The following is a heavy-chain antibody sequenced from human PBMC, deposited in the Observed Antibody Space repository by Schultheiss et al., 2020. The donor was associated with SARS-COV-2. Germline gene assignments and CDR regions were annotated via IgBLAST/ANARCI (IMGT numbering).Heavy chain of an antibody. J-gene: IGHJ6*02. CDR1: GGSIRSGGYY. V-gene: IGHV4-30-4*08. CDR3: ARGDAQYCSSTSCFRPKRAYYYYGMDV. D-gene: IGHD2-2*01. CDR2: IYYSGST. Sequence: SETLSLTCTVSGGSIRSGGYYWSWIRQPPGKGLEWIGYIYYSGSTYYNPSLKSRVTISVDTSKNQFSLKLSSVTAADTAVYYCARGDAQYCSSTSCFRPKRAYYYYGMDVWGQGTTVTVSS.